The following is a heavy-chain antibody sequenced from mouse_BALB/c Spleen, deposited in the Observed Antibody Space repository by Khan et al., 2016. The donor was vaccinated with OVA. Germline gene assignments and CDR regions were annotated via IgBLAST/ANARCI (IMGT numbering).Heavy chain of an antibody. CDR3: ARHDYGGLSY. J-gene: IGHJ3*01. CDR2: IDPSNRET. D-gene: IGHD2-4*01. V-gene: IGHV1-52*01. CDR1: GYTFTNYW. Sequence: QVQLQQSGPELVRPGASVKMSCKASGYTFTNYWMHWVKQRPGQGLEWIGIIDPSNRETRLNQKFKDKSTLNVDKSSNTAYMQLSSLTSEEAGVDDCARHDYGGLSYWGQGTLGTVSA.